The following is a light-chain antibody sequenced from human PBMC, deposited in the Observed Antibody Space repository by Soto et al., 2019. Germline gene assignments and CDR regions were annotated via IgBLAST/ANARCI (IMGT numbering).Light chain of an antibody. Sequence: DIQMTQSPASLSACVGDRVTITCRASKSISSYLNWYQQKPGKAPKVLIYAASNLQSGVPSRFSGGGSGTDFTLTISSLQPEDFATYYCQQSYSTPPYTFGQGTK. V-gene: IGKV1-39*01. CDR2: AAS. J-gene: IGKJ2*01. CDR1: KSISSY. CDR3: QQSYSTPPYT.